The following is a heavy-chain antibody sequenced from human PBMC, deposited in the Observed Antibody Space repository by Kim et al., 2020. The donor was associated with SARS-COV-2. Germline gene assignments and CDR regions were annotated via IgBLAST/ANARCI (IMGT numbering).Heavy chain of an antibody. V-gene: IGHV4-39*01. CDR1: GGSISSRSHY. CDR3: ARLAYDDNSFWFDP. D-gene: IGHD3-22*01. Sequence: SETLSLTCTVSGGSISSRSHYWGWIRQPPGKGLEWIGSIYYSGKTYYNPSLKSRVTISVDTSKNQFSLKLSSVTAADTAVYYCARLAYDDNSFWFDPWGQGTLVTVPS. CDR2: IYYSGKT. J-gene: IGHJ5*02.